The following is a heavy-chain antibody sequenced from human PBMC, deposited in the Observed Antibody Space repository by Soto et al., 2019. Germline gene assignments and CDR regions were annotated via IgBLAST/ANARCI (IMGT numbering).Heavy chain of an antibody. D-gene: IGHD3-9*01. Sequence: ASLKVSCKASGYTFSSYGINWVRQAPGQGLEWMGWINPYNGHTNHAQEFQDRVTMTTDTSTTTAYMELRGLRSDDTAVYYCARARRWVLTGYWEFDYWGQGTLVTVSS. CDR2: INPYNGHT. CDR3: ARARRWVLTGYWEFDY. J-gene: IGHJ4*02. V-gene: IGHV1-18*04. CDR1: GYTFSSYG.